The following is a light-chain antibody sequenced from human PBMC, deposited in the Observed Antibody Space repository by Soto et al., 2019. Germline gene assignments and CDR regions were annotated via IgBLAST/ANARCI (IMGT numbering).Light chain of an antibody. CDR2: EVS. CDR1: SSDVGRYNY. CDR3: SSYAGSNNLV. J-gene: IGLJ3*02. Sequence: QSALTQPPSASGSPGQSVTIPCTGTSSDVGRYNYVSWYQQHPDKAPKLVIYEVSKRPPGVPDRFSGSKSGNTASLTVSGLQAEDEGDYYCSSYAGSNNLVFGGGTKLTVL. V-gene: IGLV2-8*01.